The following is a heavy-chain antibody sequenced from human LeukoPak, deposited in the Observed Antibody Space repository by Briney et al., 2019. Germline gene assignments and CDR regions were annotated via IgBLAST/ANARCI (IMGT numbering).Heavy chain of an antibody. CDR1: GFTFSSYA. CDR3: AKRKSIAAAGYYYYYGMDV. V-gene: IGHV3-23*01. CDR2: ISGSGGST. D-gene: IGHD6-13*01. Sequence: PGGSLRLSCAASGFTFSSYAMSWVRQAPGKGLEWVSAISGSGGSTYYADSVKGRFTISRDNSKNTLYLQMNSLRAEDTAVYYCAKRKSIAAAGYYYYYGMDVWGQGTTVTVSS. J-gene: IGHJ6*02.